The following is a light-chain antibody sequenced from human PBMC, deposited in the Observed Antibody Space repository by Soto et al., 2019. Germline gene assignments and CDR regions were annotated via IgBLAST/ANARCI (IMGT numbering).Light chain of an antibody. CDR1: NSNIGSNA. Sequence: QSVLTQPPSASGTPGQRVTISCSGSNSNIGSNAVNWYQQLPGTAPRLLIYNINQRPSGVPDRFSGSKSGTSASLAITGLQSGDESDYYCAAWDDSLNGWVFGGGTKLTVL. V-gene: IGLV1-44*01. J-gene: IGLJ3*02. CDR2: NIN. CDR3: AAWDDSLNGWV.